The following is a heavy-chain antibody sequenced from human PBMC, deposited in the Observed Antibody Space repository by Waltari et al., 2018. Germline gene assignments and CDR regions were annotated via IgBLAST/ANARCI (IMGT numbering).Heavy chain of an antibody. CDR1: GLTFNTYW. V-gene: IGHV3-7*01. J-gene: IGHJ4*02. D-gene: IGHD3-10*01. CDR3: TTLARGESGDY. CDR2: INPDGSQK. Sequence: EVQLVESGGGWVEPGGSLRLCCAASGLTFNTYWMKWIRQAPGNGLEWVANINPDGSQKFYVDSVKGRFTVSRDNAQNSLYLQMNNLRAEDTAVYYCTTLARGESGDYWGQGTLVTVSS.